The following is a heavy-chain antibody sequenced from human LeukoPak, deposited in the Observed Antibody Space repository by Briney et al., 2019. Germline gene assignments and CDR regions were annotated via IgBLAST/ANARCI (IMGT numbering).Heavy chain of an antibody. CDR1: GGTFSSYA. Sequence: PVASVNVSCKASGGTFSSYAISWVRQAPGQGLEWMGGIIPIFGTANYAQKFQGRVTITADESTSTAYMELSSLRSEDTAVYYCARSVDIVATILDYWGQGTLVTVSS. D-gene: IGHD5-12*01. V-gene: IGHV1-69*13. J-gene: IGHJ4*02. CDR2: IIPIFGTA. CDR3: ARSVDIVATILDY.